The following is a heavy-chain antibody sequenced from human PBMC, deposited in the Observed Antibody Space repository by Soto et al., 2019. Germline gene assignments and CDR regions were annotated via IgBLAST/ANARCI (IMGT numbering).Heavy chain of an antibody. Sequence: EVQLLETGGGLIQPGGSLRLSCAASGFTVRGNYMNWVRQAPGKGLEWVSVLDAGGSTYYADSVKGRFTISRDNSKNTLYLQMNSLRVEDTAVYFCARDQFYSSASSNYIYYYYYGMDVWGQGTTVTVSS. J-gene: IGHJ6*02. CDR1: GFTVRGNY. CDR2: LDAGGST. CDR3: ARDQFYSSASSNYIYYYYYGMDV. V-gene: IGHV3-53*02. D-gene: IGHD3-10*01.